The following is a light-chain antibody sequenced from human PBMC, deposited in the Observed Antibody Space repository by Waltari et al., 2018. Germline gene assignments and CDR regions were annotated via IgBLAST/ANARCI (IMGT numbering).Light chain of an antibody. J-gene: IGKJ4*01. CDR2: DAS. CDR3: QQRTNWLT. Sequence: EVVLTQSPATLSLSPVQRAPLSCRASQGVVRFLAWYQHKPDQAPRLLIYDASTRAAGVPARFSGSGSGRDFTLTINTLEPDDFAVYYCQQRTNWLTFGGGTKVEIK. V-gene: IGKV3-11*02. CDR1: QGVVRF.